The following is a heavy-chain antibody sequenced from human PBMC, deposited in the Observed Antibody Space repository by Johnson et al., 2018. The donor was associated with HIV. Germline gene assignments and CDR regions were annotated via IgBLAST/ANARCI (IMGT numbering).Heavy chain of an antibody. Sequence: VQLVESGGGLVQPGRSLRLSCTASGFTFGDYAMSWFRQAPGKGLEWVANIKQDGSEKYYADSVKGRFTISRDNSKNTLYLQMNSVRAEDTAVYYCARDATPWGGDYVGYAFDLWGQGTMVTVSS. CDR1: GFTFGDYA. CDR2: IKQDGSEK. D-gene: IGHD4-17*01. V-gene: IGHV3-7*01. J-gene: IGHJ3*01. CDR3: ARDATPWGGDYVGYAFDL.